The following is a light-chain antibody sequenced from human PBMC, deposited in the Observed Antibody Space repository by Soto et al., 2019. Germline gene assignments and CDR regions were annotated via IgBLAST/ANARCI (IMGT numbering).Light chain of an antibody. J-gene: IGLJ1*01. CDR2: DVS. CDR1: SSDVGGYNY. CDR3: SSYTSISPLSV. Sequence: QSVLTQPASVSGSPGQSITISCTGTSSDVGGYNYVSWYQQHPGKAPKLMIYDVSNRPSGVSNRFSGSKSGNTASLTISGLQAEDEADYYCSSYTSISPLSVFGTGTKVTVL. V-gene: IGLV2-14*01.